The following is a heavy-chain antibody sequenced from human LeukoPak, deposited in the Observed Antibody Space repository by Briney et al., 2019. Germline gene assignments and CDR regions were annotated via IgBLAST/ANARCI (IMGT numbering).Heavy chain of an antibody. Sequence: PGGSLRLSCAASGFTFDDYAMHWVRQAPGKGLEWVSLISWDGGSTYYADSVKGRFTISRDNSKNSLYLQMNSLRAEDTALYYCAKDIRKAPYYDILTGYYIFGSRGGFDYWGQGTLVTVSS. CDR2: ISWDGGST. CDR3: AKDIRKAPYYDILTGYYIFGSRGGFDY. V-gene: IGHV3-43D*03. J-gene: IGHJ4*02. CDR1: GFTFDDYA. D-gene: IGHD3-9*01.